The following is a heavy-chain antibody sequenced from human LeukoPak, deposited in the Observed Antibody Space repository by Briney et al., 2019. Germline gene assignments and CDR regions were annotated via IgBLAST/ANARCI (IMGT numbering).Heavy chain of an antibody. CDR1: GFTFSSYA. CDR2: IYSGGST. CDR3: AREAETFDI. V-gene: IGHV3-66*01. Sequence: GGSLRLSCAASGFTFSSYAMSWVRQAPGKGLEWVSVIYSGGSTYYADSVKGRFTISRDNSKNTLYLQMNSLRAEDTAIYYCAREAETFDIWGQGTVVTVSS. J-gene: IGHJ3*02. D-gene: IGHD6-19*01.